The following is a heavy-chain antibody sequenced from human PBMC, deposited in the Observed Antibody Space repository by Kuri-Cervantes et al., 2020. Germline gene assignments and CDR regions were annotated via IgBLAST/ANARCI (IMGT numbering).Heavy chain of an antibody. J-gene: IGHJ4*02. CDR1: GFTFSSYG. V-gene: IGHV3-23*01. D-gene: IGHD3-10*01. CDR2: ISGGGGST. Sequence: GGSLRLSCAASGFTFSSYGVDWVRQPQGKGLEWVSTISGGGGSTHYPDSVKGRFTISRDNSKNTLYLQMNSLRVEDTAVYYCAKSRGYFDDWGQGTLVTVSS. CDR3: AKSRGYFDD.